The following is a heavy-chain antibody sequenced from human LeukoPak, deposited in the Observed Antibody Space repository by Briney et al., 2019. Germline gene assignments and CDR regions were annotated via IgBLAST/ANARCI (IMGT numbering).Heavy chain of an antibody. D-gene: IGHD4-17*01. J-gene: IGHJ4*02. Sequence: GGSLRLTCAASGFTFSSYAMSWVRQAPGKGLEGVSAISCSGCSTYYADSVKGRFTISRDNSKNTLYLQMNSLRAEDTAVYYCAKDQAGNGDYVDYWGQGTLVTVS. CDR2: ISCSGCST. CDR1: GFTFSSYA. V-gene: IGHV3-23*01. CDR3: AKDQAGNGDYVDY.